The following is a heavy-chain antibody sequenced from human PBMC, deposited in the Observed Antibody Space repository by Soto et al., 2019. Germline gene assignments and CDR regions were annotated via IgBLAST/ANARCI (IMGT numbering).Heavy chain of an antibody. CDR1: GYPYTNSY. J-gene: IGHJ6*02. CDR3: ASDFRTRGWFRQAGNFAMDV. Sequence: QVQLVQSGAEVRKPGASVKVSCKASGYPYTNSYMHWVRQAPGQGLEWMGWIHPNTGGTNYAQKFQGRVTMTRDTPVSTVYMELNRLTSEDTAIYFCASDFRTRGWFRQAGNFAMDVWGQGTTVTVS. CDR2: IHPNTGGT. V-gene: IGHV1-2*02. D-gene: IGHD6-19*01.